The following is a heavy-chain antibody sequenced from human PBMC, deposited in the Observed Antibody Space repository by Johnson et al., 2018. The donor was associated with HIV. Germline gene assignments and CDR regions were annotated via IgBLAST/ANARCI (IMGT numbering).Heavy chain of an antibody. V-gene: IGHV3-74*02. D-gene: IGHD2/OR15-2a*01. Sequence: VQLVESGGGVVQPGGSLRLSCAASGFIFSSYGMYWVRQPPGKGLEWVSRTISDLSSAIYTDSVTGRFTISRDNTKNTLKLQMNSLRAEDTAGYYCTTGAFHAYDMWGQGTMVTVSS. CDR2: TISDLSSA. CDR1: GFIFSSYG. CDR3: TTGAFHAYDM. J-gene: IGHJ3*02.